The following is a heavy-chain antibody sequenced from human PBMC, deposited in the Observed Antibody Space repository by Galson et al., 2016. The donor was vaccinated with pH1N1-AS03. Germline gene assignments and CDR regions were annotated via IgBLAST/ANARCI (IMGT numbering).Heavy chain of an antibody. Sequence: QSGAEVKKPGESLKISCKTSGYIFTSYWVAWVRHMPGKGLEWMGIIYPGDSDTRYSPSFQGQVTISADRPINTAYLQWSSLMASDTAIYYCARQVRDGYNDYFDYWGQGILVTASS. J-gene: IGHJ4*02. CDR3: ARQVRDGYNDYFDY. D-gene: IGHD5-24*01. V-gene: IGHV5-51*01. CDR1: GYIFTSYW. CDR2: IYPGDSDT.